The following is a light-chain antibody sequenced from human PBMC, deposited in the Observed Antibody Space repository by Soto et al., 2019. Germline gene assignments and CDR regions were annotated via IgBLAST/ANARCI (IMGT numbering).Light chain of an antibody. CDR3: QVRTDWPPFMYS. J-gene: IGKJ2*01. CDR2: DTS. Sequence: EIVLTQSPATLSLSLGERATLSCRASQSVDTFLAWYQQKPGRTPRLLIYDTSNRATGIPPRFSGTGSGTDFTLTISRLEPEDFAVYYCQVRTDWPPFMYSFGQGTKLEVK. V-gene: IGKV3-11*01. CDR1: QSVDTF.